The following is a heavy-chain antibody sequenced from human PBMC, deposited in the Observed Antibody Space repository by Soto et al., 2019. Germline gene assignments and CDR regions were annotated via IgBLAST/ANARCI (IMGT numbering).Heavy chain of an antibody. CDR2: IYPGDSDT. CDR1: GYSFTSYW. J-gene: IGHJ5*02. D-gene: IGHD3-3*01. Sequence: GESLKISCKGSGYSFTSYWIGWVRQMPGKGLEWMGIIYPGDSDTRYSPSFQGQVTISADKSISTAYLQWSSLKASDTALYYCAKGDNFDFWGTFNCFDPWGQGALVTVSS. CDR3: AKGDNFDFWGTFNCFDP. V-gene: IGHV5-51*01.